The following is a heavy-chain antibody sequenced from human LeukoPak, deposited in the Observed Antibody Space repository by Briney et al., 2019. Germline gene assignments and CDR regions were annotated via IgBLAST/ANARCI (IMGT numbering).Heavy chain of an antibody. J-gene: IGHJ5*02. CDR3: AKQSLSHTLNWFDP. CDR1: GFXFSSYG. Sequence: GGSLRLSCAASGFXFSSYGIHWVRQAPGKGLEWVAVISYDGSDKYYVDSVKGRFTLSRDNSKNTLYLQMNSLRPEDTAVYYCAKQSLSHTLNWFDPWGQGTLVTVSS. V-gene: IGHV3-30*18. D-gene: IGHD6-19*01. CDR2: ISYDGSDK.